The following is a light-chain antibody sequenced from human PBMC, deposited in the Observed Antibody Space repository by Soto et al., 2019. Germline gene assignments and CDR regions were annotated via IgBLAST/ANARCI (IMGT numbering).Light chain of an antibody. CDR1: QTINNRY. Sequence: EIVLTQSPGTLSLSPGERAILSCRASQTINNRYLAWYQQMPGRAPRLLIYAASSRAAGVPDRFSGSGSGTDFTLTINRLEPEDFAIYYCHHYDNSPPFPFGPGTTLDI. CDR3: HHYDNSPPFP. CDR2: AAS. J-gene: IGKJ3*01. V-gene: IGKV3-20*01.